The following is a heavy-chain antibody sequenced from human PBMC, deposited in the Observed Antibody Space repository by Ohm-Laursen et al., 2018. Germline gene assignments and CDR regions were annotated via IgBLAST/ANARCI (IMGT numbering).Heavy chain of an antibody. CDR1: GFTFSSYG. J-gene: IGHJ6*02. CDR3: AKAVSSGWYRAWTYYYGMDV. Sequence: SLRLSCAASGFTFSSYGMHWVRQAPGKGLEWVAVISYDGSNKYYADSVKGRFTISRDNSKNTLYLQMNSLRAEDTAVYYCAKAVSSGWYRAWTYYYGMDVWGQGTTVTVSS. D-gene: IGHD6-19*01. CDR2: ISYDGSNK. V-gene: IGHV3-30*18.